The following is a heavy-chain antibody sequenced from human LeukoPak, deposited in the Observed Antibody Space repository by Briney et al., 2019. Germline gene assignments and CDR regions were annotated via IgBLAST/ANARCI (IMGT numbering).Heavy chain of an antibody. CDR3: ASADILTGYSSPFGY. CDR1: GGSISSYY. J-gene: IGHJ4*02. D-gene: IGHD3-9*01. Sequence: SETLSLTCTVFGGSISSYYWSWIRQPPGKGLEWIGYIYYSGSTNYNPSLKSRVTISVDTSKNQFSLKLSSVTAADTAVYYCASADILTGYSSPFGYWGQGTLVTVSS. V-gene: IGHV4-59*01. CDR2: IYYSGST.